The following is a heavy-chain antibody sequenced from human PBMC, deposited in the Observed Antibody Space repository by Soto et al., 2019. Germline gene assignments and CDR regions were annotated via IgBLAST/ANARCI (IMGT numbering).Heavy chain of an antibody. J-gene: IGHJ5*02. CDR3: AREDVAAGTSNWFDP. V-gene: IGHV4-39*02. CDR2: IYYSGST. CDR1: GGSISSSSYY. Sequence: SETLSLTSNVSGGSISSSSYYWGWIRQPPGKGLEWIGSIYYSGSTYYNPSLKSRVTISVDTSKNQFSLKLSSVTAADTAVYYCAREDVAAGTSNWFDPWGQGTLVTDSS. D-gene: IGHD6-13*01.